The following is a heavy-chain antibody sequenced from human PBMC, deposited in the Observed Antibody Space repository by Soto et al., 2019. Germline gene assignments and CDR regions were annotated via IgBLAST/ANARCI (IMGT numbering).Heavy chain of an antibody. Sequence: GGPLRLSCSASGFTFSSYAMSWVRQAPGKGLEWVSAISGSGGSTYYADSVKGRFTISRDNSKNTLYLQMNSLRAEDTAVYYCAKFAVTTWIYYYYYYGMDVWGQGTTVT. D-gene: IGHD4-17*01. J-gene: IGHJ6*02. CDR1: GFTFSSYA. V-gene: IGHV3-23*01. CDR3: AKFAVTTWIYYYYYYGMDV. CDR2: ISGSGGST.